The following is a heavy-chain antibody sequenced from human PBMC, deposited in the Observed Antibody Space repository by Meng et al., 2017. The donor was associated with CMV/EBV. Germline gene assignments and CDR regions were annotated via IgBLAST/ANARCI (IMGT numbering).Heavy chain of an antibody. J-gene: IGHJ4*02. CDR2: INNSGST. CDR1: GGSVSGYY. V-gene: IGHV4-34*01. CDR3: ASSLTYPDY. Sequence: QGQRQQGGGGLLKPSENVSRTCSVYGGSVSGYYWSWNRQPPGKGLEWIGEINNSGSTNYNPSLKSRVTISVDTSKNQFSLKLSSVTAADTAVYYCASSLTYPDYWGQGTLVTVSS. D-gene: IGHD2-15*01.